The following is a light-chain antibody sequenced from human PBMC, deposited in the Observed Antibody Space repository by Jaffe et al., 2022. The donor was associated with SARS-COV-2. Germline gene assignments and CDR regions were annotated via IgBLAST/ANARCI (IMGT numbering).Light chain of an antibody. CDR3: QQYGSSPGYT. CDR1: QSVSSSY. V-gene: IGKV3-20*01. J-gene: IGKJ2*01. CDR2: GAS. Sequence: EIVLTQFPGTLSLSPGETATLSCRASQSVSSSYLAWYQQKPGQAPRLLMYGASSRAAGVPDRFSGSGSGTDFTLIISRLEPEDFALYYCQQYGSSPGYTFGQGTKLEIK.